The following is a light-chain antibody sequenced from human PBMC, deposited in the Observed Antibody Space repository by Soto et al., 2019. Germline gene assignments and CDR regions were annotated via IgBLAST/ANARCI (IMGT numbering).Light chain of an antibody. J-gene: IGKJ1*01. CDR1: QGIRND. CDR2: AAS. CDR3: LQDYNYLWT. Sequence: AIQMTQSPSSLSASVGDRVTITCLARQGIRNDLGWYQQKPGKAPKLLIYAASSLQSGVPSRFSGSGSGTDFTLTISSLQPEDFATYYCLQDYNYLWTFGQGTKVEIK. V-gene: IGKV1-6*01.